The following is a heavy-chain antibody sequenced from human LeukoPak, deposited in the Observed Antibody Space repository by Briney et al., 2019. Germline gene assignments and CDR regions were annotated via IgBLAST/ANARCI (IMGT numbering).Heavy chain of an antibody. Sequence: PGMSLRLSCAASGFTFSDCAMNWVRHASGKGLEWVGHIRGKTNSYATAYAASVRGRFTISRDDSKNTAYLQMNSLKTEDTAVYYCTGGSGWYSPDYWGQGTLVTVSS. V-gene: IGHV3-73*01. D-gene: IGHD6-19*01. CDR2: IRGKTNSYAT. CDR3: TGGSGWYSPDY. CDR1: GFTFSDCA. J-gene: IGHJ4*02.